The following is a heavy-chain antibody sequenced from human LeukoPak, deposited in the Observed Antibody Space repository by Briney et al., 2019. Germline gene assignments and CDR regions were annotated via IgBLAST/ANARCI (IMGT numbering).Heavy chain of an antibody. Sequence: GGSLRLSCAASGFTFSSYSMDWVRQAPGKGLEWVSYISAISSSSTYYADSVKGRFTISRDNAKNSLYLQMNSLRAEDTAVYYCARDLIAVAGTWGQGTLVTVSS. J-gene: IGHJ4*02. CDR1: GFTFSSYS. V-gene: IGHV3-21*05. CDR2: ISAISSSST. CDR3: ARDLIAVAGT. D-gene: IGHD6-19*01.